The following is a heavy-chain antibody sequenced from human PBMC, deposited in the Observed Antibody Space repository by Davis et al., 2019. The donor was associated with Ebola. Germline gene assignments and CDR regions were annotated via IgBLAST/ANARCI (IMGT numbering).Heavy chain of an antibody. V-gene: IGHV1-2*02. Sequence: AASVKVSCKASGYTFTDYYMHWVRQAPGQGLEWMGWINPNSGGTNYAQKFQGRVTMTRDTSISTVYMELSRLRSEDTAVYYCARANWATVGTRWFDPWGQGTLVTVSS. J-gene: IGHJ5*02. D-gene: IGHD6-13*01. CDR3: ARANWATVGTRWFDP. CDR2: INPNSGGT. CDR1: GYTFTDYY.